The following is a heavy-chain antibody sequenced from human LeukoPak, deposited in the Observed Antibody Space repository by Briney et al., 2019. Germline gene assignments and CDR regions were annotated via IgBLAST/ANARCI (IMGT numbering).Heavy chain of an antibody. Sequence: ASVKVSCKASGYTFTGYYMHWVRQAPGQGLEWMGWINPNSGGTNYAQKLQGRVTMTTDTSTSTAYMELRSLRSDDTAVYYCARDRRYYDSSGYSSFDYWGQGTLVTVSS. D-gene: IGHD3-22*01. J-gene: IGHJ4*02. CDR1: GYTFTGYY. CDR3: ARDRRYYDSSGYSSFDY. CDR2: INPNSGGT. V-gene: IGHV1-2*02.